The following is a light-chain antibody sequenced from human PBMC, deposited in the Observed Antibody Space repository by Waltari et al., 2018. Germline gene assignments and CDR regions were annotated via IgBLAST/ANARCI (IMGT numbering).Light chain of an antibody. CDR2: NSS. CDR3: QHRDNWLFT. J-gene: IGKJ3*01. V-gene: IGKV3-11*01. Sequence: EIVLTQAPATLSFSPGDRATLSCRDSQSIQNFLAWYQQTPGQAPRLLNYNSSLRASGVPVRFSGSGSGTDFTLTISHLEPEDFAFYFCQHRDNWLFTFGPGTKVEIK. CDR1: QSIQNF.